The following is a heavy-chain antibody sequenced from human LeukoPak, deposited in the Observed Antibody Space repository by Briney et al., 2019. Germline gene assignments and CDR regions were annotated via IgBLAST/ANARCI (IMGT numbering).Heavy chain of an antibody. CDR3: ARHGIAAAGIFNWFDP. CDR1: GFTFSSYSMN. J-gene: IGHJ5*02. CDR2: IYYSGST. V-gene: IGHV4-39*01. Sequence: GSLRLSCAASGFTFSSYSMNWVRQPPGKGLEWIGSIYYSGSTYYNPSLKSRVTISVDTSKNQFSLKLSSVTAADTAVYYCARHGIAAAGIFNWFDPWGQGTLVTVSS. D-gene: IGHD6-13*01.